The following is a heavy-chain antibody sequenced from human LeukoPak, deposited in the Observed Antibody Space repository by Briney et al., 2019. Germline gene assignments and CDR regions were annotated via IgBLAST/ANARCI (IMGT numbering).Heavy chain of an antibody. J-gene: IGHJ4*02. D-gene: IGHD4-11*01. CDR2: IYHSGST. Sequence: SQTLSLTCTVSGGSISSGGYYWSWIRQPPGKGLEWIGYIYHSGSTYYNPSLKSRVTISVDRSKNQFSLKLSSVTAADTAVYYCARVSLYDYWEGDPEGWGQGTLVTVSS. CDR1: GGSISSGGYY. V-gene: IGHV4-30-2*01. CDR3: ARVSLYDYWEGDPEG.